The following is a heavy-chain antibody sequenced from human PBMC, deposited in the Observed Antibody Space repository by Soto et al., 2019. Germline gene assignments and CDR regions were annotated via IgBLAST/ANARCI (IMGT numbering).Heavy chain of an antibody. V-gene: IGHV1-2*02. CDR3: ARAPDIVVVVAENWFDP. CDR2: INPNSGGT. J-gene: IGHJ5*02. D-gene: IGHD2-15*01. CDR1: GYTFTGYY. Sequence: ASVKVSCKASGYTFTGYYMHWVRQAPGQGLEWMGWINPNSGGTNYAQKFQGRVTMTRDTSISTAYMELSGLRSDDTAVYYCARAPDIVVVVAENWFDPWGQGTLVTVSS.